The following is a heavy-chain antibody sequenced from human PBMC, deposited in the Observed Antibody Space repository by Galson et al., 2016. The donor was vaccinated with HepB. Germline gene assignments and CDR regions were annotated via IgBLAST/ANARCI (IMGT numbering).Heavy chain of an antibody. CDR1: GFTFSSYW. V-gene: IGHV3-7*01. J-gene: IGHJ4*02. CDR2: IKEDGSEE. D-gene: IGHD4-17*01. Sequence: LRLSCAASGFTFSSYWMSWVRQAPGKGLEWVANIKEDGSEEYYVDSVKGRFTISRDNAKNSLYLQMNRLRAEDTAVYYCAKDRDHFGDYVFDYWGQGTLVTVSS. CDR3: AKDRDHFGDYVFDY.